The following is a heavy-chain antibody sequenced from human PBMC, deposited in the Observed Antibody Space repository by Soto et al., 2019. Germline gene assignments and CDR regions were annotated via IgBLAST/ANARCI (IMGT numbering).Heavy chain of an antibody. CDR2: ISWNSGSI. CDR1: GFTFDDYA. CDR3: AKDPGSQTYYYYMDV. Sequence: EVQLVESGGGLVQPGRSLRLSRAASGFTFDDYAMHWVRQAPGKGLEWVSGISWNSGSIGYADSVKGRFTISRDNAKNSLYLQMNSLRAEDTALYYCAKDPGSQTYYYYMDVWGKGTTVTVSS. J-gene: IGHJ6*03. V-gene: IGHV3-9*01.